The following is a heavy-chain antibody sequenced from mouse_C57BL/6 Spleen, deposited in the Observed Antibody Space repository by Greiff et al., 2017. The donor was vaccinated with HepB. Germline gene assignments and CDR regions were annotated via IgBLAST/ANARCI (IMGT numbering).Heavy chain of an antibody. CDR2: ISYDGSN. CDR3: ARDGTRGYFDV. J-gene: IGHJ1*03. CDR1: GYSITSGYY. V-gene: IGHV3-6*01. Sequence: EVKLQESGPGLVKPSQSLSLTCSVTGYSITSGYYWNWIRQFPGNKLEWMGYISYDGSNNYNPSLKNRISITRDTSKNQFFLKLNSVTTEDTATYYCARDGTRGYFDVWGTGTTVTVSS. D-gene: IGHD3-3*01.